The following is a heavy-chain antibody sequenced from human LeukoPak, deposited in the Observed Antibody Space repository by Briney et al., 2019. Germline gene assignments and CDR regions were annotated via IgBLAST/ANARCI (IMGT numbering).Heavy chain of an antibody. V-gene: IGHV1-2*04. J-gene: IGHJ4*02. CDR1: GYTFTGYY. D-gene: IGHD2-15*01. CDR2: INPNSGGT. Sequence: ASVKVSCKASGYTFTGYYMHWVRQAPGQGLEWMGWINPNSGGTNYALKFQGWVTMTRDTSISTAYMELSRLRSDDTAVYYCARGWDIVAHFDYWGQGTLVTVSS. CDR3: ARGWDIVAHFDY.